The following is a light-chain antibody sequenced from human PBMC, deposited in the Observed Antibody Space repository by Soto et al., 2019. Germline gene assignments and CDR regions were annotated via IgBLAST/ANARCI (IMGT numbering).Light chain of an antibody. CDR2: TSN. V-gene: IGLV1-44*01. Sequence: QSVLTQPPSVSGTPGQTVTISCSGARSNIGKNTLNWFQQLPGTAPNLLISTSNHRPSGVRDRFSGSKSGTSASLTISGLPSYDEADYYCAAWDDILNVVVFGGGTKVTVL. J-gene: IGLJ2*01. CDR1: RSNIGKNT. CDR3: AAWDDILNVVV.